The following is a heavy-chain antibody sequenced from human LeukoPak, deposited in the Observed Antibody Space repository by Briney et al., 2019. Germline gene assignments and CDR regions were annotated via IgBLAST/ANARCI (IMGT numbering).Heavy chain of an antibody. CDR3: ARDMDSSGWYYFDY. J-gene: IGHJ4*02. CDR2: INPNSGGT. D-gene: IGHD6-19*01. V-gene: IGHV1-2*02. CDR1: GYTFTGYY. Sequence: GASVKVSCKASGYTFTGYYMHWVRQAPGQGLEWTGWINPNSGGTNYAQKFQGRVTMTRDTSISTAYMELSRLRSDDTAVYYCARDMDSSGWYYFDYWGQGTLVTVSS.